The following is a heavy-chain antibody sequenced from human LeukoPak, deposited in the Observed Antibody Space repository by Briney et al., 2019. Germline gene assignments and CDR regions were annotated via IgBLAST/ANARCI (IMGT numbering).Heavy chain of an antibody. CDR2: IYHSGST. D-gene: IGHD6-6*01. CDR1: GYSISSGYY. J-gene: IGHJ2*01. Sequence: WETLSLTCAVSGYSISSGYYWGWIRQPPGKGLEWSGSIYHSGSTYYNPSLKSRVTISVDTSKNQFSLKLSSVTAADTAVYYCARRLYSSSYRYFDLWGRGTLVTVSS. V-gene: IGHV4-38-2*01. CDR3: ARRLYSSSYRYFDL.